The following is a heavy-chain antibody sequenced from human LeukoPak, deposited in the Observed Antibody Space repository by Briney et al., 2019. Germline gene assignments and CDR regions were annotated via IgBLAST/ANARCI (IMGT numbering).Heavy chain of an antibody. CDR1: GFTFSSYA. CDR2: IKQDGSET. J-gene: IGHJ5*02. CDR3: VRVTTNRWFDP. D-gene: IGHD2-8*01. V-gene: IGHV3-7*01. Sequence: GRSLRLSCAASGFTFSSYAMHWVRQAPGKGLEWVADIKQDGSETYYVDSVRGRFTISRDNAKNSLYLQMNSLRVEDTAVYSCVRVTTNRWFDPWGQGTLVTVSS.